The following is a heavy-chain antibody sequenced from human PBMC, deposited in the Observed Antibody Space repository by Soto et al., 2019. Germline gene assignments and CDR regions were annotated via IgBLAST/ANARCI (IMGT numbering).Heavy chain of an antibody. J-gene: IGHJ6*02. CDR2: ISYDGSNK. V-gene: IGHV3-30*18. CDR3: AKDAGSSGYYYFPYWGMDV. CDR1: GFTFSSYG. Sequence: GGSLRLSCAASGFTFSSYGMHRVRQAPGKGLEWVAVISYDGSNKYYADSVKGRFTISRDNSKNTLYLQMNSLRAEDTAVYYCAKDAGSSGYYYFPYWGMDVWGQGTTVTVSS. D-gene: IGHD3-22*01.